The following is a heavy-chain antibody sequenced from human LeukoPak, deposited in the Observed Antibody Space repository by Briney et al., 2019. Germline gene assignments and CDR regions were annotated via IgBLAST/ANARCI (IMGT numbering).Heavy chain of an antibody. J-gene: IGHJ4*02. D-gene: IGHD3-22*01. CDR1: GLTFSSSW. CDR3: TTGTYYYDSSGYYAY. V-gene: IGHV3-15*01. CDR2: IKSKTDGGTT. Sequence: PGGSLRLSCAVSGLTFSSSWMDWVRQAPGKGLEWVGRIKSKTDGGTTDYAAPVKGRFTISRDDSKNTLYLQMNSLKTEDTAVYYCTTGTYYYDSSGYYAYWGQGTLVTVSS.